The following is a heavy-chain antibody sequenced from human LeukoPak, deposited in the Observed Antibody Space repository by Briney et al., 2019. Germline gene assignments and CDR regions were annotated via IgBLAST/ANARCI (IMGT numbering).Heavy chain of an antibody. Sequence: GESLKISCQGSGYSFTTYWIGWVRQMPGKGLEWMGIIYPGDSDTRYSPSFQGQVTISTDKSINTAYLQWSSLKASDTAMYYCARRSAVAPYYYMDVWGKGTTVTVSS. CDR3: ARRSAVAPYYYMDV. CDR1: GYSFTTYW. J-gene: IGHJ6*03. CDR2: IYPGDSDT. V-gene: IGHV5-51*01.